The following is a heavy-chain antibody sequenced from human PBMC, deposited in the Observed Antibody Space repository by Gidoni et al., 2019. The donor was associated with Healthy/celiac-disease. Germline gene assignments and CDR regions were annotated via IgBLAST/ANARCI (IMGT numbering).Heavy chain of an antibody. D-gene: IGHD6-13*01. Sequence: EVQLVESGGGLVQTGRSLSLSCAASEFTLDDYAMHWVRPAPGKGLEWVSGISWNSGSIGYADSLKGRFTISRDNAKNSLYLQMNSLRAEDTALYYCAKARGIAIPDPLGYWGQGTLVTVSS. J-gene: IGHJ4*02. CDR1: EFTLDDYA. CDR3: AKARGIAIPDPLGY. V-gene: IGHV3-9*01. CDR2: ISWNSGSI.